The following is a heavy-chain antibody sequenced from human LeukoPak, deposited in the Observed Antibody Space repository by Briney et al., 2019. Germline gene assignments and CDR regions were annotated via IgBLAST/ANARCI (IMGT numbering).Heavy chain of an antibody. D-gene: IGHD6-6*01. Sequence: GGSLRLSCAASGFTFSSYEMNWVRQAPGKGLEWVSYISSSGSTIYYADSVKGRFTISRDNAKNTLYLQMNSLRGEDTAVYYCARGYSRSSYYYYGLDVWGQGTTVTVSS. CDR2: ISSSGSTI. CDR3: ARGYSRSSYYYYGLDV. CDR1: GFTFSSYE. J-gene: IGHJ6*02. V-gene: IGHV3-48*03.